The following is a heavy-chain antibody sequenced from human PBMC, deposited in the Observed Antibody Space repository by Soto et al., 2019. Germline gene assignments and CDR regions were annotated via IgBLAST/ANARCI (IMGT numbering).Heavy chain of an antibody. D-gene: IGHD3-3*01. J-gene: IGHJ4*02. Sequence: SDTLSLTCTVSGGSISSGDYYWSWIRQPPGKGLEWIGYIYYSGSTYYNPSLKSRITISVDTSKNQFSLKLSSVTAADTAVYYCDGADGGHLFVYWGPGTLVSV. CDR1: GGSISSGDYY. CDR2: IYYSGST. V-gene: IGHV4-30-4*02. CDR3: DGADGGHLFVY.